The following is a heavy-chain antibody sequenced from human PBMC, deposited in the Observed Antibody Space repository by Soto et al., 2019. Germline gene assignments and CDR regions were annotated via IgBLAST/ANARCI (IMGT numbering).Heavy chain of an antibody. CDR2: IYYSGST. CDR3: ARPTYDILTGYSPAWYFDL. Sequence: QVQLQESGPGLVKPSQTLSLTCTVSGGSISSGGYYWSWIRQHPGKGLEWIGYIYYSGSTYYNPSLKSRVNISVDTSKKQFSLKLSSVNAADTAVYYCARPTYDILTGYSPAWYFDLWGRGTLVTVSS. J-gene: IGHJ2*01. D-gene: IGHD3-9*01. V-gene: IGHV4-31*03. CDR1: GGSISSGGYY.